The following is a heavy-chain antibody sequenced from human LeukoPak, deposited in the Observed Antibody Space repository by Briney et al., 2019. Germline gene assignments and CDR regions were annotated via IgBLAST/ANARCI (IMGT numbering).Heavy chain of an antibody. CDR1: GFTFSSYD. D-gene: IGHD2-2*01. V-gene: IGHV3-23*01. J-gene: IGHJ6*03. CDR2: ITISGGST. Sequence: GGSLRLSCAASGFTFSSYDMSWVRQAPGKGLEWVSSITISGGSTFYADSVMGRFTISRDNYKNTLYLQMNSLSAEDTAVYYCAKRGNPAVGHHYLDVWGKGTTVSVSS. CDR3: AKRGNPAVGHHYLDV.